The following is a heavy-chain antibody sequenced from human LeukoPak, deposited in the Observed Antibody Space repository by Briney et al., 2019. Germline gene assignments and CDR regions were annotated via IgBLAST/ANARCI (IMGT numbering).Heavy chain of an antibody. Sequence: GRSLRLSCAASGFTFSNYWMSWVRQAPGKGLEWVANIKDDGSGKYYVDSLKGRFTISRDNAKNSLYLQMNSLRAEDPAVYYCARVGYSSSWSPSDYWGQGALVTVSS. CDR1: GFTFSNYW. J-gene: IGHJ4*02. CDR2: IKDDGSGK. V-gene: IGHV3-7*01. CDR3: ARVGYSSSWSPSDY. D-gene: IGHD6-13*01.